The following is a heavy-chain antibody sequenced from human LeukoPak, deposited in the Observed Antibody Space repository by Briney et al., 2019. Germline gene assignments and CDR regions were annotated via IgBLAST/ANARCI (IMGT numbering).Heavy chain of an antibody. V-gene: IGHV3-30*06. CDR3: AKTGPMGDNFYYYYMDV. J-gene: IGHJ6*03. CDR2: LSYDGSNE. Sequence: GGSLRLSCAASGFSLRSYGMHWVRQAPGKGLEWVALLSYDGSNEYYADSVKGRFTISRDTSRNTLDLQMNSLRGEDTAVYYCAKTGPMGDNFYYYYMDVWGKGTTVTVSS. CDR1: GFSLRSYG. D-gene: IGHD5-24*01.